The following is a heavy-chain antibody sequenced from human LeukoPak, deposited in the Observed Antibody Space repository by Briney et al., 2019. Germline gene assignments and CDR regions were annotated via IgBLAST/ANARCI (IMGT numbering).Heavy chain of an antibody. J-gene: IGHJ4*02. CDR2: IYSGGST. V-gene: IGHV3-53*04. D-gene: IGHD3-16*02. Sequence: GGSLRLSCAASGFTFNRKSMSWVRQAPGKGLEWVSVIYSGGSTYYTDSVKGRFTISRHNSNTTLYLQMNSLRAEDTAVYYCARDRSGIGPIDYWGQGTLVTVSS. CDR3: ARDRSGIGPIDY. CDR1: GFTFNRKS.